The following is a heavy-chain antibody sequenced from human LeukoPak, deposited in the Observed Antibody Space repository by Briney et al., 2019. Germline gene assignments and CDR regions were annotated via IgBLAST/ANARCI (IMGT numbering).Heavy chain of an antibody. V-gene: IGHV3-23*01. CDR1: GFTFSNYS. D-gene: IGHD6-19*01. CDR3: AKRSGYTTGWFFDF. J-gene: IGHJ4*02. CDR2: TSGSDTST. Sequence: GGSLRLSCAASGFTFSNYSMTWVRQAPGKGLEWVSSTSGSDTSTYYADSVKGRFTISRDNSKNTLELQMDSLRAEDTAVFYCAKRSGYTTGWFFDFWGQGTLVTVSS.